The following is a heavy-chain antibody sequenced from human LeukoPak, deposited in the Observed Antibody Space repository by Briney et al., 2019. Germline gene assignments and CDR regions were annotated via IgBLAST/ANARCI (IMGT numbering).Heavy chain of an antibody. CDR2: INPNSGGT. J-gene: IGHJ3*01. CDR1: GYTFTGYY. D-gene: IGHD3-22*01. Sequence: ASVKVSCKASGYTFTGYYMHWVRQAPGQGLEWMGRINPNSGGTNYAQKFQGRVTMTRDTSVSTAYMELSRLRSEDTAVYYCARDQYYDSSGYYLDAFDVWGQGTMVTVSS. V-gene: IGHV1-2*06. CDR3: ARDQYYDSSGYYLDAFDV.